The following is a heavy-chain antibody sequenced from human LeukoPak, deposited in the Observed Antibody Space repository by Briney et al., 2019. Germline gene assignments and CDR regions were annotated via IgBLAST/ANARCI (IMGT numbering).Heavy chain of an antibody. J-gene: IGHJ4*02. CDR3: AKAGCSSTSCYADY. D-gene: IGHD2-2*01. CDR1: GFTFTSYG. Sequence: GGSLRLSCAASGFTFTSYGMHWVRQATGKGLEWGAVIWYDGRNKYYVDSVKGRFTISRDNSKNTLYLQMNSLRAEDTAVYYCAKAGCSSTSCYADYWGQGTLVTVSS. CDR2: IWYDGRNK. V-gene: IGHV3-30*02.